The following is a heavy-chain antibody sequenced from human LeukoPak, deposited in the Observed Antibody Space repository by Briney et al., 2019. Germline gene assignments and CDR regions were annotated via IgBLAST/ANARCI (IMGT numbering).Heavy chain of an antibody. CDR3: ARALNQQLADLYYFDY. J-gene: IGHJ4*02. CDR1: GGSISSGSYY. Sequence: SSETLSLTCTVSGGSISSGSYYWSWIRQPAGKGLEWIGRIYTSGSTNYNPSLKSRVTISVDTSKNQFSLKLSSVTAADTAVYYCARALNQQLADLYYFDYWGQGTLVTVSS. D-gene: IGHD6-13*01. CDR2: IYTSGST. V-gene: IGHV4-61*02.